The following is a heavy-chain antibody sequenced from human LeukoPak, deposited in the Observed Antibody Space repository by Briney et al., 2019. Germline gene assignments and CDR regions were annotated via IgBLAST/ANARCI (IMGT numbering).Heavy chain of an antibody. D-gene: IGHD6-6*01. CDR3: ARGPNSNWSGLDF. CDR1: GLTFRNYG. Sequence: GGSLRLSCAASGLTFRNYGMHWVRQAPGKGLEWVAVIWYDGSNKYYADSVKGRFTISRDNSKDTLYLQTNSLRAEDTAVYYCARGPNSNWSGLDFWGQGTLLTVSS. V-gene: IGHV3-33*01. CDR2: IWYDGSNK. J-gene: IGHJ4*02.